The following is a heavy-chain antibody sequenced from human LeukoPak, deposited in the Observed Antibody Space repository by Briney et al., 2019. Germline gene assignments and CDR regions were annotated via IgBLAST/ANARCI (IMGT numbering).Heavy chain of an antibody. CDR2: IWYDGSNK. Sequence: PGGSLRLSCAASGFTFSSYGMHWVRQAPGKGLEWVAVIWYDGSNKYYADSVRGRFTISRDNSKNTLYLQMNSLRAEDTAVYYCARSVGYYYYGMDVWGQGTTVTVSS. CDR3: ARSVGYYYYGMDV. V-gene: IGHV3-33*01. CDR1: GFTFSSYG. J-gene: IGHJ6*02.